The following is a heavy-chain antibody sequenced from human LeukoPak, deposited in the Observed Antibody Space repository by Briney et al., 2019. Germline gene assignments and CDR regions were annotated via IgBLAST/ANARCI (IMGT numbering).Heavy chain of an antibody. V-gene: IGHV4-34*01. CDR1: GGSFSGYY. J-gene: IGHJ4*02. D-gene: IGHD4-17*01. CDR2: INHSGST. Sequence: PSETLSLTCAVYGGSFSGYYWSWIRQPPGKGLEWIGEINHSGSTNYNPSLKSRVTISVDTSKDQFSLKLSSVTAADTAVYYCARAGVTTPVDYWGQGTLVTVSS. CDR3: ARAGVTTPVDY.